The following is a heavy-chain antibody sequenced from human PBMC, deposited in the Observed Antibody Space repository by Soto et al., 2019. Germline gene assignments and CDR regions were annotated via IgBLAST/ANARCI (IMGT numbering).Heavy chain of an antibody. D-gene: IGHD6-13*01. Sequence: EVQLLESGGGLVQPEGSLRLSCEASGFTFSSYAMSWVRQAPGKGLEWVSSISGGGSTTYYADSVKGRFTISRDNSKNTLYLQVNSLRAEDTAVYYCARDQAAGGTISRYFQDWGQGTLVTVSS. V-gene: IGHV3-23*01. CDR3: ARDQAAGGTISRYFQD. CDR2: ISGGGSTT. J-gene: IGHJ1*01. CDR1: GFTFSSYA.